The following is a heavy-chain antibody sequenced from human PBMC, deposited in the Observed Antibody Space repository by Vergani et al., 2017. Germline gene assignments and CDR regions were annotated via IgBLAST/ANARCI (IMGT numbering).Heavy chain of an antibody. D-gene: IGHD2-15*01. CDR1: GGTFSSYA. CDR2: IIPIFGTA. CDR3: ARATCSGGSCYRGFEY. V-gene: IGHV1-69*12. Sequence: QVQLVQSGAEVKKPGSSVKVSCKASGGTFSSYAISWVRQAPGQGLEWMGGIIPIFGTANYAQKFQGRVTITADESTSPAYMELSSLKSEDTAVFYCARATCSGGSCYRGFEYWGQGSLITVSS. J-gene: IGHJ4*02.